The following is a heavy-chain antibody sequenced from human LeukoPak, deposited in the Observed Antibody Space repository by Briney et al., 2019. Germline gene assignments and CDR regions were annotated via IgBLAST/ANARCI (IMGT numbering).Heavy chain of an antibody. V-gene: IGHV4-4*07. J-gene: IGHJ4*02. CDR1: GGSISSYY. CDR2: IYTSGST. Sequence: SETLSLTCTVSGGSISSYYWSWIRQPAGKGLEWIGRIYTSGSTNYNPSLKSRVTMSVDTFKNQFSLKLSSVTAADTAVYYCARDFLYCSSTSCYDTFDYWGQGTLVTVSS. D-gene: IGHD2-2*01. CDR3: ARDFLYCSSTSCYDTFDY.